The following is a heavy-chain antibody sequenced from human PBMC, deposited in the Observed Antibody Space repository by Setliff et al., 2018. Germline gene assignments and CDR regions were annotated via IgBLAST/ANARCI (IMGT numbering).Heavy chain of an antibody. CDR3: AGDKPLQHNYNFWSGYCPY. D-gene: IGHD3-3*01. V-gene: IGHV3-30*01. J-gene: IGHJ4*02. CDR1: GITFSSYA. CDR2: ISYDGINK. Sequence: GGSLRLSCAASGITFSSYAMHWVRQAPGKGLEWVAVISYDGINKYYADFVKGRFTISRDNSKNTLYLQMNSLRPEDTAVYYCAGDKPLQHNYNFWSGYCPYWGQGTLVTVSS.